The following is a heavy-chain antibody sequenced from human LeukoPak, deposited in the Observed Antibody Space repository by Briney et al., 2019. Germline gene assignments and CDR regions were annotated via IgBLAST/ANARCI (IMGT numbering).Heavy chain of an antibody. D-gene: IGHD3-3*01. V-gene: IGHV1-69*05. J-gene: IGHJ4*02. CDR1: GGTFSSYA. CDR2: IIPIFGTA. Sequence: GSSVKVSCKASGGTFSSYAISWVRQAPGQGLEWMGGIIPIFGTANYAQKFQGRVTITTDESTSTAYMELSSLRSEDTAVYYCATVYDFWTLGGYWGQGTLVTVSS. CDR3: ATVYDFWTLGGY.